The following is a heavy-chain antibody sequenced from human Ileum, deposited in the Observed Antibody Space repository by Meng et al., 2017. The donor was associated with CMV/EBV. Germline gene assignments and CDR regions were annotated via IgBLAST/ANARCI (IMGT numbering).Heavy chain of an antibody. V-gene: IGHV1-2*06. J-gene: IGHJ4*02. CDR3: TRQVVLTSQTRDY. D-gene: IGHD4/OR15-4a*01. CDR2: INPINGAT. CDR1: GYTFSAYS. Sequence: QLQLVQSGAEVKKPGASVKVSCQASGYTFSAYSMHWVRQAPGQGLEWMGRINPINGATNYAQKFQGRVAMTGDVSINTAYLELSGLTSDDTAVYYCTRQVVLTSQTRDYWGQGTLVTVSS.